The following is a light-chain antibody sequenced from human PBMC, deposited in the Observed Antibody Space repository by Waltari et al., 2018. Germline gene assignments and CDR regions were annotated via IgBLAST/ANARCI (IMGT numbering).Light chain of an antibody. CDR3: AAWDDSLSGWV. V-gene: IGLV1-47*01. Sequence: QSVLTQPPSASGTPGQRVTFSCSGRSSNIGTNSVYWYQQLPGAAPKLLIYKNNQRPSGIPDRFSGSKSGTSASLAISGLRSEDETDYYCAAWDDSLSGWVFGGGTKVTVL. CDR2: KNN. J-gene: IGLJ3*02. CDR1: SSNIGTNS.